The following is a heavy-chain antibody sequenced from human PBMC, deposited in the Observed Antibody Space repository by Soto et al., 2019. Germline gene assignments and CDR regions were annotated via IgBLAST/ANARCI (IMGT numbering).Heavy chain of an antibody. Sequence: SETMSLTCTVSGGSISSYYWSWIRPPPGKGLEWIGYIYYSGSTNYNPSLKSRVTISVDTSKNQFSLKLSSVTAADTAVYYCARRDPRDYYYYMDVWGKGTTVTVSS. V-gene: IGHV4-59*01. D-gene: IGHD2-21*02. CDR2: IYYSGST. CDR3: ARRDPRDYYYYMDV. J-gene: IGHJ6*03. CDR1: GGSISSYY.